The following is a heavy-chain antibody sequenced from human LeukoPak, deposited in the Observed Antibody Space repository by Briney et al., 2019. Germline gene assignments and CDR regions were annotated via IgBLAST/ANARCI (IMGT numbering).Heavy chain of an antibody. CDR2: VHSIGST. CDR1: GGSITGRNSF. D-gene: IGHD6-13*01. Sequence: PSETLSLTCTVSGGSITGRNSFWGWIRQPPGKGLVWIGSVHSIGSTYYNPSLKSRVTISVDTSKNQFSLKLSSVTAADTAVYYCACGSSWWGDYWGQGSLVTVSS. J-gene: IGHJ4*02. V-gene: IGHV4-39*07. CDR3: ACGSSWWGDY.